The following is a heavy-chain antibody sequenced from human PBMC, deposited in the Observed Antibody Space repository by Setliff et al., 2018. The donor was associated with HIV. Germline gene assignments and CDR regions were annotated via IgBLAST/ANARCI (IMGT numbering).Heavy chain of an antibody. D-gene: IGHD3-10*01. V-gene: IGHV1-69*16. CDR2: IIPFTGTT. Sequence: SVKVSCKASGGTFNTYTITWVRQAPGQGLEWVGGIIPFTGTTNYAQKFQGRVTITTDESRSIVYMEVSSLRSEDTAVYYCARAPRLTMIRGVFDYWGQGTLVTVSS. CDR3: ARAPRLTMIRGVFDY. CDR1: GGTFNTYT. J-gene: IGHJ4*02.